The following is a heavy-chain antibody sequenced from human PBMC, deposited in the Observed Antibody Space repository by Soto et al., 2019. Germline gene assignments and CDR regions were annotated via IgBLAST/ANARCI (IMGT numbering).Heavy chain of an antibody. CDR3: ARLVIAAAGPDFDY. V-gene: IGHV4-39*01. J-gene: IGHJ4*02. CDR2: IYYSGST. Sequence: SETLSLTCTVSGGSISSSSYYWGWIRQPPGKGLEWIGSIYYSGSTSYNPSLKSRVTISVDTSKNQFSLKLSSVTAADTAVYYCARLVIAAAGPDFDYWGQGTLVTVSS. D-gene: IGHD6-13*01. CDR1: GGSISSSSYY.